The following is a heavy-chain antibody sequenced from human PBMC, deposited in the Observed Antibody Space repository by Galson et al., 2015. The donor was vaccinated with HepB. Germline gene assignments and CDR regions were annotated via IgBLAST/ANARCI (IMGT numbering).Heavy chain of an antibody. V-gene: IGHV3-69-1*01. D-gene: IGHD1-26*01. CDR2: ISGYDTM. CDR1: GFTFSTYT. Sequence: SLRLSCAASGFTFSTYTMNWVRQAPGKGLEWVSSISGYDTMYYADSVKGRFTISRDNAQNSLYLQMNSLGDEDTAVYYCVRRSSGNSFDYWGRGTLVTVSS. J-gene: IGHJ4*02. CDR3: VRRSSGNSFDY.